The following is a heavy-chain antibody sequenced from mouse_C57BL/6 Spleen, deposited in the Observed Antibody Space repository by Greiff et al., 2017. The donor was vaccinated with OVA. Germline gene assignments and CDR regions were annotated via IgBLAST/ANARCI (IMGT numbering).Heavy chain of an antibody. CDR2: IRNKANGYTT. Sequence: VQLKESGGGLVQPGGSLSLSCAASGFTFTDYYMSWVRQPPGKALEWLGFIRNKANGYTTEYSASVKGRFTISRDNSQSILYLQMNALRAEDSATYYCARYAGRGFAYWGQGTLVTVSA. J-gene: IGHJ3*01. CDR1: GFTFTDYY. V-gene: IGHV7-3*01. CDR3: ARYAGRGFAY.